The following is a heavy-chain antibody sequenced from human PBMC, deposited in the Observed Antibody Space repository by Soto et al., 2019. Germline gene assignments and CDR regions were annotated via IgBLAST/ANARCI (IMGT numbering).Heavy chain of an antibody. V-gene: IGHV5-51*01. Sequence: GEYLKISCKGSGYSVTSYWIGWVRQMPGKGLEWMGIIYPGDSDTRYSPSFQGQFTISADNSISTAYLQWSSLKASDTAMYYCAKINSGSYLSAFDIWGQGTMVTVSS. CDR1: GYSVTSYW. J-gene: IGHJ3*02. D-gene: IGHD1-26*01. CDR3: AKINSGSYLSAFDI. CDR2: IYPGDSDT.